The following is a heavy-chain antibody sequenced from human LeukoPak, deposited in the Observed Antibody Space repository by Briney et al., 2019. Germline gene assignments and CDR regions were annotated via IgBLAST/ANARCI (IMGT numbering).Heavy chain of an antibody. D-gene: IGHD4-17*01. CDR1: GFTFSSYA. J-gene: IGHJ4*02. Sequence: GGSLRLSCAASGFTFSSYAMSWVRQAPGKGLEWVSAISGSGGSTYYADSVKGRFTISRDNSKNTLYLQMNSLRAEDTAVYYCAKVRRDYGDYSGIDYWGQGTLVTVSS. CDR3: AKVRRDYGDYSGIDY. V-gene: IGHV3-23*01. CDR2: ISGSGGST.